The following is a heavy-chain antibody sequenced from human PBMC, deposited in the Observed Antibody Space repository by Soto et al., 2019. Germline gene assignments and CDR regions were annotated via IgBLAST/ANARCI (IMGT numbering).Heavy chain of an antibody. J-gene: IGHJ5*02. CDR1: GYTFTSYA. Sequence: ASVKVSCKASGYTFTSYAMHWVRQAPGQRLEWMGWINAGNGNTKYSQKFQGRVTITRDTSASTAYMELSSLRSEDTAVYYCATVVGALNWFDPWGPGTLVTVSS. CDR3: ATVVGALNWFDP. CDR2: INAGNGNT. V-gene: IGHV1-3*01. D-gene: IGHD1-26*01.